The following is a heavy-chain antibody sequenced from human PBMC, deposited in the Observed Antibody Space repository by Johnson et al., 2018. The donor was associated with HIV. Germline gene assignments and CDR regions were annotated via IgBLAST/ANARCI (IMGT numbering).Heavy chain of an antibody. CDR2: ISYDGSNK. J-gene: IGHJ3*02. CDR3: ARERASSAFDI. CDR1: GFTFSSYA. Sequence: QVLLVESGGGVVQPGRSLRLSCAASGFTFSSYAMHWVRQAPGKGLEWVAVISYDGSNKYYADSVKGRFTISRDNSKNTLYLQMNSLRAEDTAVYYCARERASSAFDIWGQGTMVTVSS. V-gene: IGHV3-30*04.